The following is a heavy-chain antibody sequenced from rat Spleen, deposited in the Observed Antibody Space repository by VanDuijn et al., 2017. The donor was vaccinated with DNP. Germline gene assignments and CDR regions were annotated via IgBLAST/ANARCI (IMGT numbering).Heavy chain of an antibody. V-gene: IGHV5-31*01. Sequence: EVQLVESGGDLVQPGRSLKLSCVASGFTFNNYWMAWIRQVPGKGLEWVASITSSGGNTYYPASVKGRFTISRDNAKRSLYLQMDSLRSEDTATYYCTTFDDYWGQGVMVTVSS. CDR1: GFTFNNYW. CDR3: TTFDDY. CDR2: ITSSGGNT. J-gene: IGHJ2*01.